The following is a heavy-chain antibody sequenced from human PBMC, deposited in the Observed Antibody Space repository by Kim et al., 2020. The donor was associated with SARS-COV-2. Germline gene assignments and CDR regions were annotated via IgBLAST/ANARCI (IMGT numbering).Heavy chain of an antibody. Sequence: GGSLRLSCAASGFTFSSYSMNWVRQAPGKGLEWVSSISSSSSYIHYADSVKGRFTISRDNAKNSLYLQMNSLSAEDTAVYYCAREVANMHLLWFGELDYWGQGTLVTVSS. CDR2: ISSSSSYI. D-gene: IGHD3-10*01. CDR3: AREVANMHLLWFGELDY. V-gene: IGHV3-21*01. J-gene: IGHJ4*02. CDR1: GFTFSSYS.